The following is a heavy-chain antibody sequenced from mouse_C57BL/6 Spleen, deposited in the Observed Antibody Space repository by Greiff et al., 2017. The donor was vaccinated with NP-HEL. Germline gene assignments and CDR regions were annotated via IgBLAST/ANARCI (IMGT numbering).Heavy chain of an antibody. J-gene: IGHJ4*01. CDR3: ARTPFTTVVATDYYAMDY. CDR1: GYTFTSYG. D-gene: IGHD1-1*01. Sequence: VQLQQSGAELARPGASVKLSCKASGYTFTSYGISWVKQRTGQGLEWIGEIYPRSGNTYYNEKFKGKATLTADKSSSTAYMELRSLTSEDSAVYVCARTPFTTVVATDYYAMDYWGQGTSVTVSS. CDR2: IYPRSGNT. V-gene: IGHV1-81*01.